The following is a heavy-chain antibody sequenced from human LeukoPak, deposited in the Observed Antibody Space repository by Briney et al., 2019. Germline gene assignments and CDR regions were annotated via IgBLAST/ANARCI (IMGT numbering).Heavy chain of an antibody. CDR2: ISGSGGST. D-gene: IGHD2-2*01. V-gene: IGHV3-23*01. J-gene: IGHJ3*02. Sequence: GGSLRLSCAASGFTFSSYAMSWVRQAPGKGLEWVSAISGSGGSTYYADSVKGRFTISRDNSKNTLYLQMNSLRAEDTAVYYCAKFPVVPAAIWVGDAFDIWGQGTMVTVSS. CDR3: AKFPVVPAAIWVGDAFDI. CDR1: GFTFSSYA.